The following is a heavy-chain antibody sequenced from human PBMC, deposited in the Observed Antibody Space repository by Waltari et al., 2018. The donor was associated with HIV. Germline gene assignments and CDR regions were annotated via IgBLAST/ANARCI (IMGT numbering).Heavy chain of an antibody. Sequence: EVQLVESGGGLVQPGGSLRLSCAASGFTFRIYAMTWVRQAPGKGLEWVSYISSSSTTINYADSVKGRFTISRDNAKNLLYLQMSSLRAEDTAVYFCARERFGSSYFGYWGQGTLVTVSS. D-gene: IGHD6-6*01. CDR3: ARERFGSSYFGY. J-gene: IGHJ4*02. CDR2: ISSSSTTI. CDR1: GFTFRIYA. V-gene: IGHV3-48*04.